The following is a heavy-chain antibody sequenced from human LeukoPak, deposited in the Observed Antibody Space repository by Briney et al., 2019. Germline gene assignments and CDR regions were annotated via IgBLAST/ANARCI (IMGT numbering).Heavy chain of an antibody. CDR3: AKEGRSLQTY. V-gene: IGHV3-7*03. CDR1: GFMFSSNW. Sequence: EGSLRLSCAASGFMFSSNWMSWVRLAPGKGLEWVANIKEDGTETYYVDSVKGRFTISRDNAKNSLYLQMNSLRVEDTAVYYCAKEGRSLQTYWGQGTLVTVSS. J-gene: IGHJ4*02. CDR2: IKEDGTET. D-gene: IGHD5-24*01.